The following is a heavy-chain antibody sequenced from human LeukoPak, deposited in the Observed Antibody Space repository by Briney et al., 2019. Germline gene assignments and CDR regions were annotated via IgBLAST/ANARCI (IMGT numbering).Heavy chain of an antibody. V-gene: IGHV4-34*01. CDR3: ARVLAGEYFQH. J-gene: IGHJ1*01. Sequence: GSLRLSCAASGFTFSSYGMSWIRQPPGKGLEWIGEINHSGSTNYNPSLKSRVTISVDTSKNQFSLKLSSVTAADTAVYYCARVLAGEYFQHWGQGTLVTVSS. CDR2: INHSGST. CDR1: GFTFSSYG.